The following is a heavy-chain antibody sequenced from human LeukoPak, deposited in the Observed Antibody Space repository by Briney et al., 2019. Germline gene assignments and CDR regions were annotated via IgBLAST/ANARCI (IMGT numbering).Heavy chain of an antibody. D-gene: IGHD2-15*01. CDR1: GFTFSSYA. CDR3: ASLALLDV. Sequence: GGSLRLSCAASGFTFSSYAMHWVRQAPGKGLEWVAVISYDGSNKYYADSVKGRFTISRDNSKNTLYLQMNSQRAEDTAVYYCASLALLDVWGQGTTVTVSS. CDR2: ISYDGSNK. J-gene: IGHJ6*02. V-gene: IGHV3-30-3*01.